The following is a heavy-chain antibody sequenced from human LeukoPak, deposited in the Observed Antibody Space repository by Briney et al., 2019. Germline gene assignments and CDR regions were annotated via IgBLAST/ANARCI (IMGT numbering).Heavy chain of an antibody. CDR3: AKDLGRIATAGRGFDY. Sequence: PGGSLRLSCAASGFTFEDCAMHWVRQAPGKGLEWVSRISWNSGNTGHADSVKGRFTISRDNAKNSLSLQMNSLRPEDTALYYCAKDLGRIATAGRGFDYWGQGTLVTVSS. V-gene: IGHV3-9*01. CDR1: GFTFEDCA. J-gene: IGHJ4*02. CDR2: ISWNSGNT. D-gene: IGHD6-13*01.